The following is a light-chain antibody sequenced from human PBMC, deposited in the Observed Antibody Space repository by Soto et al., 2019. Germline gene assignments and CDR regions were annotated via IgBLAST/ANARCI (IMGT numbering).Light chain of an antibody. V-gene: IGKV3-15*01. CDR3: QQYNNPRT. J-gene: IGKJ1*01. CDR1: QSVSSN. Sequence: EIVMTQSPATLSVSPGERATLSCRASQSVSSNLAWYQQKPGQAPRLLIYGASTRATGIPARFSGSGSGTEFTLTISRLQSEDFAVYYCQQYNNPRTFGQGTKVEIK. CDR2: GAS.